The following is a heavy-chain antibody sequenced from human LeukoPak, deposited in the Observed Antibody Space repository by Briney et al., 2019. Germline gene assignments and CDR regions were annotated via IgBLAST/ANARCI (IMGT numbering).Heavy chain of an antibody. D-gene: IGHD1-1*01. Sequence: ASVTVSCKASGYTFTSYYMHWVRQAPGQGLEWMGIINPSGGSTIYAQKFQGRVTMTRDTSTSTVYMELSRLMFDDTAVYFCARGLPRFTLNGNWFDPWGQGTLVTVSS. J-gene: IGHJ5*02. V-gene: IGHV1-46*01. CDR3: ARGLPRFTLNGNWFDP. CDR2: INPSGGST. CDR1: GYTFTSYY.